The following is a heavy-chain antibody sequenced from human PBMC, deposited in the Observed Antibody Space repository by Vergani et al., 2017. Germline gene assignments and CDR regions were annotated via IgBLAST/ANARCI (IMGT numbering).Heavy chain of an antibody. CDR2: ISYDGNKK. J-gene: IGHJ6*03. CDR1: GFRFSDYG. D-gene: IGHD1-1*01. CDR3: ARDFLTRVTTLDYYYMGV. Sequence: HVQMVESGGGVVQPGRSLRLSCAVSGFRFSDYGMHWVRQAPGRGLEWVALISYDGNKKNYADSVKGRFTISRDNSKNTLYLEMNALRAEDTAVYYCARDFLTRVTTLDYYYMGVWGKGTTVTVSS. V-gene: IGHV3-30*03.